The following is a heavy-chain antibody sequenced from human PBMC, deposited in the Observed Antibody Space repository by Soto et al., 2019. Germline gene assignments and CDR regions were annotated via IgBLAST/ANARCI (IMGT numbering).Heavy chain of an antibody. CDR1: GGNFRRYA. Sequence: QVQLVQSGAEVKKPGSSVKVSCKASGGNFRRYAISWVRQAPGQGLEWMGGILPIFGSPSHAQKFQGRVTVTADESTSTAYLELTSLTSEDTAMYYCVFGDCTTTSCSYYFYGLDVWGQGSPVTVSS. CDR3: VFGDCTTTSCSYYFYGLDV. J-gene: IGHJ6*02. CDR2: ILPIFGSP. V-gene: IGHV1-69*01. D-gene: IGHD2-2*01.